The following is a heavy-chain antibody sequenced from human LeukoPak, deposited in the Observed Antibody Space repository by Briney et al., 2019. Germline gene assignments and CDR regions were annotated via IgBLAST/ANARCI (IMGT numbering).Heavy chain of an antibody. CDR3: ARRTGYCSSTSCSSFDY. Sequence: SETLSLTCAVYGGSFSGYYWSWIRQPPGKGLEWIGEINHSGSTNFNPSPKSRVTMSVDTSKSQFSLRLSSVTAADTAVYYCARRTGYCSSTSCSSFDYWGQGTLVTVSS. CDR2: INHSGST. J-gene: IGHJ4*02. CDR1: GGSFSGYY. V-gene: IGHV4-34*01. D-gene: IGHD2-2*03.